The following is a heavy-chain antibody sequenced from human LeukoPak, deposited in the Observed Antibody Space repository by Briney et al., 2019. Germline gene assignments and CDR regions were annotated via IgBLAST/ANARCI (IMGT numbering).Heavy chain of an antibody. CDR3: ATLKDVYCTNGVCFNHHWFDP. Sequence: ASVKVSCKVSGYTLTELSMHWVRQAPGKGLEWMGGFDPEDGETIYAQKFQGRVTMTEDTSTDTAYMELSSLRSEDTAVYYCATLKDVYCTNGVCFNHHWFDPWGQGTLVTVSS. D-gene: IGHD2-8*01. J-gene: IGHJ5*02. V-gene: IGHV1-24*01. CDR2: FDPEDGET. CDR1: GYTLTELS.